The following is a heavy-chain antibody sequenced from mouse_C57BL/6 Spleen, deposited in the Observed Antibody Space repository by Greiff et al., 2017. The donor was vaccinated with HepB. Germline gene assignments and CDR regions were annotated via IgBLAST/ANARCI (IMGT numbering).Heavy chain of an antibody. J-gene: IGHJ1*03. CDR2: IYPGDGDT. V-gene: IGHV1-82*01. Sequence: VQLQQSGPELVKPGASVKISCKASGYAFSSSWMNWVKQRPGKGLEWIGRIYPGDGDTNYNGKFKGKATLTADKSSSTAYMPLSSLTSEDSAVYFCAKLGLWYFDVWGTGTTVTVAS. CDR1: GYAFSSSW. D-gene: IGHD4-1*01. CDR3: AKLGLWYFDV.